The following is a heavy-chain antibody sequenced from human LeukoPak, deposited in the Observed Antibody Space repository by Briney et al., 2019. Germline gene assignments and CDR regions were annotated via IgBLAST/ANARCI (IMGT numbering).Heavy chain of an antibody. V-gene: IGHV1-18*01. D-gene: IGHD6-19*01. CDR3: ARSTGYSSGWYFLDYYYYYMDV. CDR1: GYTFTSYG. J-gene: IGHJ6*03. Sequence: ASVKVSCKASGYTFTSYGISWVRQAPGQGLEWMGWISAYNGNTNYAQKFQGRVTMSTDTSTSTAYMELRSLRSDDTAVYYCARSTGYSSGWYFLDYYYYYMDVWGKGTTVTVSS. CDR2: ISAYNGNT.